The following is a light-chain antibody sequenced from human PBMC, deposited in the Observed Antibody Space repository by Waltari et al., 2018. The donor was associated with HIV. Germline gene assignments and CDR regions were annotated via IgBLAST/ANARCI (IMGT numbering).Light chain of an antibody. V-gene: IGKV3-11*01. CDR2: DTS. J-gene: IGKJ4*01. Sequence: ELVLTQSPAILSLSPGERATLSCRASQSVGNYLAWYQHKRGQAPRLLIYDTSNRATGIPARFSGSGSGTDYTLSISSLEPEDFAVYYCQQRRNWPLTFGGGTKVDIK. CDR3: QQRRNWPLT. CDR1: QSVGNY.